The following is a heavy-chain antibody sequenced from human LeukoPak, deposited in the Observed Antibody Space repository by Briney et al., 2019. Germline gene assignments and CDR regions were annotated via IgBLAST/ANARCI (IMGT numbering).Heavy chain of an antibody. Sequence: SETLSLTCAVYGGSFSGYYWSWIRQPPGKGLEWMGEINHSGSTNYNPSLKSRVTISVDTSKNQFSLKLSSVTAADTAVYYCARGITYDYVWGSYRYKYFDYWGQGTLVTVSS. CDR1: GGSFSGYY. J-gene: IGHJ4*02. CDR2: INHSGST. V-gene: IGHV4-34*01. CDR3: ARGITYDYVWGSYRYKYFDY. D-gene: IGHD3-16*02.